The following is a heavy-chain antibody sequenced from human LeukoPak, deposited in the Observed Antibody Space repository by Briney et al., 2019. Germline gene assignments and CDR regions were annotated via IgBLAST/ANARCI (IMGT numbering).Heavy chain of an antibody. CDR1: GGSMSGYY. J-gene: IGHJ4*02. CDR3: ARHGHHGDHHY. CDR2: IYYTGST. V-gene: IGHV4-59*08. D-gene: IGHD2-21*02. Sequence: SETLSLTCTVSGGSMSGYYWTWIRQPPGKGLEWIGSIYYTGSTNYNPSLKSRVTISLDTSKNQFSLKVSSVTAADTAVYYCARHGHHGDHHYWGEGRLLSVSS.